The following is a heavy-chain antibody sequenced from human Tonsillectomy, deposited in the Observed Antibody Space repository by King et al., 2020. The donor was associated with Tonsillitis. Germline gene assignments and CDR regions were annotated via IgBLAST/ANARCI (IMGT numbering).Heavy chain of an antibody. CDR2: IYNSGST. CDR1: GASISGSD. CDR3: ARGYDSTGYYLGWWFDP. J-gene: IGHJ2*01. V-gene: IGHV4-59*01. D-gene: IGHD3-22*01. Sequence: VQLQESGPGLVKPSETLSLTCTVSGASISGSDVSWIRQPPGKGLEWIWYIYNSGSTNYNPSLKSRVTISVDTSKNQFSLKLSSVTAADTAVYYCARGYDSTGYYLGWWFDPWGRGAQVTVSS.